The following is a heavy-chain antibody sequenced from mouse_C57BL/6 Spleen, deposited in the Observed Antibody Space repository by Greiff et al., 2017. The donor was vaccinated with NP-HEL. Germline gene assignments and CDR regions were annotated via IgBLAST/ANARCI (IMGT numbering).Heavy chain of an antibody. Sequence: EVQLQESGPELVKPGASVKMSCKASGYTFTDYNMHWVKQSHGKSLEWIGYINPNNGGTSYNQKFKGKATLTVNKSSSTAYMELRSLTSEDSAVYYCASITTVVEYFDVWGTGTTVTVSS. CDR3: ASITTVVEYFDV. V-gene: IGHV1-22*01. J-gene: IGHJ1*03. CDR2: INPNNGGT. D-gene: IGHD1-1*01. CDR1: GYTFTDYN.